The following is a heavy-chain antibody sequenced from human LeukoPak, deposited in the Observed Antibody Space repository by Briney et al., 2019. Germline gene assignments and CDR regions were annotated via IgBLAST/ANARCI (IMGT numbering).Heavy chain of an antibody. J-gene: IGHJ4*02. V-gene: IGHV1-46*01. CDR1: GYTFTNNY. Sequence: ASVKVSCKASGYTFTNNYLHWVRQAPGQGLEWMGMIYPRDGSTSYAQNFQGRVTVTRDTSTSTAYMELRSLRSDDTAVYYCARDSGYDSFDYWGQGTLVTVSS. CDR3: ARDSGYDSFDY. CDR2: IYPRDGST. D-gene: IGHD5-12*01.